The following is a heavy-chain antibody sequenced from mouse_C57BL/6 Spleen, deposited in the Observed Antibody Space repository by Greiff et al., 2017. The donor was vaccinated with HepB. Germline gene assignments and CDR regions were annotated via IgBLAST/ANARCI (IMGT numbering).Heavy chain of an antibody. CDR2: IDPENGDT. D-gene: IGHD2-4*01. CDR1: GFNIKDDY. Sequence: EVQLQQSGAELVRPGASVKLSCTASGFNIKDDYMHWVKQRPEQGLEWIGWIDPENGDTEYASKFQGKATITADTSSNPAYLQLSSLTSEDTAVYYCTEGLRRRDGYYFDYWGQGTTLTVSS. CDR3: TEGLRRRDGYYFDY. J-gene: IGHJ2*01. V-gene: IGHV14-4*01.